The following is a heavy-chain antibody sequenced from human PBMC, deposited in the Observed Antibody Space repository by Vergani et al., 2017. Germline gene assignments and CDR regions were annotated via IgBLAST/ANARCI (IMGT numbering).Heavy chain of an antibody. Sequence: EVQLVESGGGLVQPGGSLRLSCAASGFTFSSYWMSWVRQAPGKGLEGVANIKQDGSEKYYVDSVKGRFTISRDNAKNSLYLQMNSLRAEDTAVYYCARSPSILTGYYRGGFDYWAREPWSPSPQ. D-gene: IGHD3-9*01. V-gene: IGHV3-7*01. CDR1: GFTFSSYW. J-gene: IGHJ4*02. CDR3: ARSPSILTGYYRGGFDY. CDR2: IKQDGSEK.